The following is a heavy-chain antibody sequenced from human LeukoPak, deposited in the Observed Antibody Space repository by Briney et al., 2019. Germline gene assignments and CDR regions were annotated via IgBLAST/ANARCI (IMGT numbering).Heavy chain of an antibody. V-gene: IGHV3-7*01. CDR1: GFPFSTFW. CDR3: ARERLQQKIYYYYYMDV. Sequence: GGSLRLSCAASGFPFSTFWMTWGRQTPGKGPEWVANINEDGSKKYYVDSVKGRFTISRDNAKNSLYLQMNSLRAEDTAVYYCARERLQQKIYYYYYMDVWGKGTTVTVSS. D-gene: IGHD5-24*01. J-gene: IGHJ6*03. CDR2: INEDGSKK.